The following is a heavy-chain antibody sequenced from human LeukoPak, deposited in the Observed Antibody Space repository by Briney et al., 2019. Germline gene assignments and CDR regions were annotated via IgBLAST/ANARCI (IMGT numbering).Heavy chain of an antibody. CDR3: ARWSDLYGMDV. CDR2: ICPGDSDT. Sequence: GESLKIPCKGSGYSFTSHWIAWVRQMPGKGLEWMGIICPGDSDTRYSPSFQGQVTISADKSISTAYLQWSSLKASDTAMYYCARWSDLYGMDVWGQGTTVTVSS. J-gene: IGHJ6*02. V-gene: IGHV5-51*01. D-gene: IGHD2-15*01. CDR1: GYSFTSHW.